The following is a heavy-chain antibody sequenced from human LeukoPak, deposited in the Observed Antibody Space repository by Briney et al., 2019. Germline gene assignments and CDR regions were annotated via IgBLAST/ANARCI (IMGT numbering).Heavy chain of an antibody. V-gene: IGHV4-59*11. CDR1: GGPIDRHY. CDR3: ASRPAGSTWYGVFDY. Sequence: SETLSLTCSVSGGPIDRHYWSWIRQPPGKGLEWIGYVFYPGSTNYNPSLKSRVTMSLDTSRDQFSLRLTSVTAADTAIYYCASRPAGSTWYGVFDYWSQGTLVTVSS. J-gene: IGHJ4*02. CDR2: VFYPGST. D-gene: IGHD6-13*01.